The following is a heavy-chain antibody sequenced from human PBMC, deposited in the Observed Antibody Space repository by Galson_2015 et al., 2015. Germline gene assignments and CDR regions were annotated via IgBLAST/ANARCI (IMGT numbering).Heavy chain of an antibody. CDR3: ASHTSTWYASSFDY. CDR2: IYPGDSDT. V-gene: IGHV5-51*01. D-gene: IGHD6-13*01. Sequence: QSGAEVKKPGESLKISCKDSGYSLASHWLAWVRQMPGEGLEWMGIIYPGDSDTRYSPSFQGQGTISVDKSISTAYLQWRSLKASDTAMYSCASHTSTWYASSFDYSGPGTLATVSS. J-gene: IGHJ4*02. CDR1: GYSLASHW.